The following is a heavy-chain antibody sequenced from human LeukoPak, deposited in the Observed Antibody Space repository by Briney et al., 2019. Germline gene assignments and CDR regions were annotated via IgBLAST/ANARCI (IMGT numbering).Heavy chain of an antibody. CDR2: ISSSSSYI. CDR3: ARYSEVYYYVDV. CDR1: GFTFSSYS. J-gene: IGHJ6*03. Sequence: GGSLRLSCAASGFTFSSYSMNWVRQAPGKGLEWVSSISSSSSYIYYADSVKGRFTISRDDAKKSIYLLMNSLRVEDTAVYFCARYSEVYYYVDVWGTGTTVTVSS. V-gene: IGHV3-21*01. D-gene: IGHD2-15*01.